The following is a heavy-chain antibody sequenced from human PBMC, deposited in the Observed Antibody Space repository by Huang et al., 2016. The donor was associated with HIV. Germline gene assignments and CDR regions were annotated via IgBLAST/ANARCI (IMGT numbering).Heavy chain of an antibody. CDR2: IIPLFRAP. J-gene: IGHJ4*02. V-gene: IGHV1-69*01. D-gene: IGHD3-16*01. Sequence: QVQLEQSGPVVRKPGSSVKVSCQASGGSFSDQIISWVRQAPGQRFEWMGGIIPLFRAPAYAQEFKGRVTMTADESTATIYMELNSLTSEDTAVYYCAMSLRYQYDSRSYWGRYFDYWGQGTLVTVSS. CDR3: AMSLRYQYDSRSYWGRYFDY. CDR1: GGSFSDQI.